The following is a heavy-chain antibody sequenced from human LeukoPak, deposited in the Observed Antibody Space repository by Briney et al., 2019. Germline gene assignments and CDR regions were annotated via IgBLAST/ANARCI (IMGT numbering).Heavy chain of an antibody. CDR1: GFTFRSYS. J-gene: IGHJ4*02. CDR2: ISSSSSTI. V-gene: IGHV3-48*01. D-gene: IGHD3-22*01. CDR3: ARGFSSGSDY. Sequence: GGSLRLSCAASGFTFRSYSMNWVREAPGKGLEWVSYISSSSSTIYYADSVKGRFTISRDNAKNSLYLQMNSLRAEDTAVYYCARGFSSGSDYWGQGTLVTVSS.